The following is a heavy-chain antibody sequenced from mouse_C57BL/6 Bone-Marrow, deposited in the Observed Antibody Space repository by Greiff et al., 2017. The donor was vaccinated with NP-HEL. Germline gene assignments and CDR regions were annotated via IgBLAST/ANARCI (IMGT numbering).Heavy chain of an antibody. D-gene: IGHD1-1*01. CDR2: IDPNSGGT. CDR3: ERYCYGSSSFDY. CDR1: GYTFTSYF. J-gene: IGHJ2*01. V-gene: IGHV1-72*01. Sequence: QVQLKQPGAELVKPGASVKLSCKASGYTFTSYFMHWVKQRPGRGLGWIGRIDPNSGGTKYNEKFKSKATLTVDKPTSTANMQLNSLTSEDSAVYYCERYCYGSSSFDYWGQGNTLTVSS.